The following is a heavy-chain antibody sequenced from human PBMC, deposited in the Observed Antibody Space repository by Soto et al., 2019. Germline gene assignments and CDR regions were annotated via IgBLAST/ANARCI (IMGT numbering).Heavy chain of an antibody. CDR1: GFTFSSYG. J-gene: IGHJ4*02. CDR2: IWYDGSNK. Sequence: QVQLVESGGGVVQPGRSLRLSCAASGFTFSSYGMHWVRQAPGKGLEWVAVIWYDGSNKYYADSVKGRFTISRDNSKNTLYLQMNSLRAEDTAVYYCARSLFRYFDWTGVGDYWGQGTLVTVSS. V-gene: IGHV3-33*01. D-gene: IGHD3-9*01. CDR3: ARSLFRYFDWTGVGDY.